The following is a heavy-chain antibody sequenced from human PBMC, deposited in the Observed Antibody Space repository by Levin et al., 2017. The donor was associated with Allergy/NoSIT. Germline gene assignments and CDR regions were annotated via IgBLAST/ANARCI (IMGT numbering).Heavy chain of an antibody. CDR1: GFTFSDHY. CDR2: TRNKANSYTT. CDR3: ARAPAMVRGVITYYFDY. V-gene: IGHV3-72*01. J-gene: IGHJ4*02. Sequence: TGGSLRLSCAASGFTFSDHYMDWVRQAPGKGLEWVGRTRNKANSYTTEYAASVKGRFTISRDDSKNSLYLQMNSLKTEDTAVYYCARAPAMVRGVITYYFDYWGQGTLVTVSS. D-gene: IGHD3-10*01.